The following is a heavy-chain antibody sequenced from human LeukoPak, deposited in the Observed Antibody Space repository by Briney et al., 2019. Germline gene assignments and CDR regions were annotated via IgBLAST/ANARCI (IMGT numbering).Heavy chain of an antibody. CDR3: ARSILVVPVASHYNYGVDV. J-gene: IGHJ6*02. CDR2: INPSGGST. D-gene: IGHD2-2*01. CDR1: GYTFTSYY. V-gene: IGHV1-46*01. Sequence: ASVKVSCKASGYTFTSYYMHWVRQAPGQELEWMGIINPSGGSTSYAQKFQGGVTITRDTSASTAYMELSSLRSEDTAVYYCARSILVVPVASHYNYGVDVWGQGTTVTVSS.